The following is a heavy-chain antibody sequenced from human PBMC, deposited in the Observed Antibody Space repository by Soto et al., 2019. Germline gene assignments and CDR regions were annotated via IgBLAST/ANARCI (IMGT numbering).Heavy chain of an antibody. Sequence: GASVKVSCKASGYTFTGYFMHWVRQAPGQGLEWMGFSKPYSGGADYAHSFQGRVTMTRDTSISTVYMELSRLRFYDTAVYYCARVIRGAYYNSPLDXWGRGTVGTVSX. D-gene: IGHD3-10*01. V-gene: IGHV1-2*07. CDR1: GYTFTGYF. J-gene: IGHJ4*02. CDR3: ARVIRGAYYNSPLDX. CDR2: SKPYSGGA.